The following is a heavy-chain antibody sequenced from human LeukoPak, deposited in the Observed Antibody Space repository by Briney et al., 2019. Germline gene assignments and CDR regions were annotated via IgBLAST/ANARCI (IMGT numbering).Heavy chain of an antibody. CDR3: TTDQFNSFDI. V-gene: IGHV3-73*01. CDR1: GFTFSGST. J-gene: IGHJ3*02. D-gene: IGHD5-24*01. Sequence: GGSLRLSCAASGFTFSGSTIHWVRQASGKGLEWVGRMRSKAKSFVTTYSASVQGRFTISRDDSKNTAYLQMNSLRTEDTALYYCTTDQFNSFDIWGQGTMVTVSS. CDR2: MRSKAKSFVT.